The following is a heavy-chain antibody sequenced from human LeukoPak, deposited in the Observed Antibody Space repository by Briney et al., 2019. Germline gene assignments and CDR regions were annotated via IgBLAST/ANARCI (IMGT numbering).Heavy chain of an antibody. CDR1: GFTFSSYA. J-gene: IGHJ4*02. Sequence: PGGSLRLSCAASGFTFSSYAMSWVRQAPGKGLEWVSAISGSGGSTYYADSVKGRFTISRDNSKNTLYLQMNSLRAEDTAVYYCAKDLEYYYGSGIDYWGQGTLVTVSS. CDR3: AKDLEYYYGSGIDY. V-gene: IGHV3-23*01. CDR2: ISGSGGST. D-gene: IGHD3-10*01.